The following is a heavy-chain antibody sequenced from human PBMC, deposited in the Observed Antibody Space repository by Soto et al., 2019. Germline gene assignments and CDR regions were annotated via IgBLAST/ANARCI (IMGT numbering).Heavy chain of an antibody. Sequence: QVQLQESGPGLVKPSQTLSLTCTVSGGSISSGDYYWSWIRQPPGKGLEWIGYIYHSGSTYYNPSPXSXXPISVDTSKTQFSLKLSSVTAADTAVYYCARERPDGARLDPWGQGTLVTVSS. V-gene: IGHV4-30-4*01. J-gene: IGHJ5*02. D-gene: IGHD6-6*01. CDR2: IYHSGST. CDR1: GGSISSGDYY. CDR3: ARERPDGARLDP.